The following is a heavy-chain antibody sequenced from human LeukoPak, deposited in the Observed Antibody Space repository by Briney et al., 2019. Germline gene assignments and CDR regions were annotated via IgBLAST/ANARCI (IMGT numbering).Heavy chain of an antibody. D-gene: IGHD3-10*01. CDR1: GGTFDNYI. CDR2: IIPILDIA. CDR3: AREPEGLPTESH. J-gene: IGHJ4*02. V-gene: IGHV1-69*04. Sequence: TVNVSCKPSGGTFDNYIISWVRQAPGQRLEWVGTIIPILDIANYAQKFQGRVAITADTSTSTAYMELTNRGSEDTAVYFCAREPEGLPTESHWGQGTLVTVSS.